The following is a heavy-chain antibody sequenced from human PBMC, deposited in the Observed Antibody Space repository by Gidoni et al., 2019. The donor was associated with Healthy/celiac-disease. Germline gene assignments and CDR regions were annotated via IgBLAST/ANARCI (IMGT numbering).Heavy chain of an antibody. D-gene: IGHD2-2*02. CDR1: GFPFSSYG. Sequence: QVQLVDSGGGVVQPGRSLRLSCAASGFPFSSYGMHWVRQAPGKGLAGVAVIGYDGNNKYYADSVKARLTISRDNSKNRLYLQMNSLGAEDTAVYECARDKFCSSTSCYMGGLGGMDVWGQGTTVTVSS. V-gene: IGHV3-33*01. CDR2: IGYDGNNK. CDR3: ARDKFCSSTSCYMGGLGGMDV. J-gene: IGHJ6*02.